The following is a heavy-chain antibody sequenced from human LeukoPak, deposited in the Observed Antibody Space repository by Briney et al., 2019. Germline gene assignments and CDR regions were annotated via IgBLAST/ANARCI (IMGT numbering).Heavy chain of an antibody. CDR3: ARAPLAVAGLDWFDP. J-gene: IGHJ5*02. CDR1: GYTFTSYD. V-gene: IGHV1-8*01. D-gene: IGHD6-19*01. Sequence: GASVKVSCKASGYTFTSYDINWVRQATGQGLEWMGWMNPNRGNTGYAQKFQGRVTMTRNTSISTAYMELSSLRSEDTAVYYCARAPLAVAGLDWFDPWGQGTLVTVSS. CDR2: MNPNRGNT.